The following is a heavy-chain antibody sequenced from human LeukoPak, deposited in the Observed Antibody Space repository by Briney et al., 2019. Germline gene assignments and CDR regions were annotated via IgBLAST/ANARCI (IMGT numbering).Heavy chain of an antibody. CDR2: ISAYNGNT. Sequence: ASVKVSCKAPVYTFTSYGISWVRQAPGQGLEWMGWISAYNGNTNYAQKLQGRVTMTTETSTSTAYMELRSLRSDDTAVYYCARPPRWFGESKDTAMAHFDYWGQGTLVTVSS. CDR3: ARPPRWFGESKDTAMAHFDY. D-gene: IGHD5-18*01. V-gene: IGHV1-18*01. J-gene: IGHJ4*02. CDR1: VYTFTSYG.